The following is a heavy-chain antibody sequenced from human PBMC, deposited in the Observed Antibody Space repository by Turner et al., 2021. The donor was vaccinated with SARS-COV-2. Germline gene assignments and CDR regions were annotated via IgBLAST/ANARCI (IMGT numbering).Heavy chain of an antibody. D-gene: IGHD5-18*01. J-gene: IGHJ6*02. V-gene: IGHV1-2*02. CDR1: GYTFTGYY. CDR3: ARSRYTYGSYYYYGMDV. CDR2: INPNSGGT. Sequence: QVQLVQSGAEVKKPGASVQVSFNASGYTFTGYYLHWVRQAPGQGLEWMGWINPNSGGTNYAQKFQGRVTMTWETSISTAYMELSRLRSDDTAVYYCARSRYTYGSYYYYGMDVWGQGTTVTVSS.